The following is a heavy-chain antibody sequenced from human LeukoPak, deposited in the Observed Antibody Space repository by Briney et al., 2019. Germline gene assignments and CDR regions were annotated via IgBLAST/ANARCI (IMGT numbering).Heavy chain of an antibody. CDR1: GFTFSSYG. V-gene: IGHV3-33*06. CDR2: IWYDGSNK. CDR3: AKDRLTVTTWVDP. Sequence: PGGSLRLSCAASGFTFSSYGMHWVRQAPGKGLEWVAVIWYDGSNKYYADSVKGRFTISRDNSKNTLYLQMNSLRAEDAAVYYCAKDRLTVTTWVDPWGQGTLVTVSS. D-gene: IGHD4-17*01. J-gene: IGHJ5*02.